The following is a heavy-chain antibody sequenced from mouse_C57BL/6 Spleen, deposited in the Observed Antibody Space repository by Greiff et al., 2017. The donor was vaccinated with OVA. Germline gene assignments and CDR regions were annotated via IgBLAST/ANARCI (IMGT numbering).Heavy chain of an antibody. CDR2: FHPYNDDT. CDR3: ARRDSNYDDYAMDY. CDR1: GYTFTTYP. Sequence: VQLQQSGAELVKPGASVKMSCKASGYTFTTYPIEWMKQNHGKSLEWIGNFHPYNDDTKYNEKFKGKATLTVAKSSSTVYLELSRLTSDDSAVYYCARRDSNYDDYAMDYWGQGTSVTVSS. D-gene: IGHD2-5*01. J-gene: IGHJ4*01. V-gene: IGHV1-47*01.